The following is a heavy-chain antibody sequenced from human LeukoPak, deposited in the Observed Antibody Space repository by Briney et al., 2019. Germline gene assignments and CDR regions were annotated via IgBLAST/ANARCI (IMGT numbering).Heavy chain of an antibody. CDR1: GGSISSGGYY. Sequence: SQTLSLTCTVSGGSISSGGYYWSWIRQHPGKGLEWIGYIYYSGSTYYNPSLKSRVTISVDTSKNQSSLKLSSVTAADTAVYYCASTYCSSTSCYMGRAEYFQHWGQGTLVTVSS. CDR2: IYYSGST. D-gene: IGHD2-2*02. V-gene: IGHV4-31*03. CDR3: ASTYCSSTSCYMGRAEYFQH. J-gene: IGHJ1*01.